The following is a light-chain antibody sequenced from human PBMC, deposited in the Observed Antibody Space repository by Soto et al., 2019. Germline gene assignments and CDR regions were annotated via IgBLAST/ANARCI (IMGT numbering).Light chain of an antibody. Sequence: QSVLTQPPSVSGAPGQRVIISCTNIGADFDVLWYQQLPGTAPKLLIYSNNQRPSGVPDRFSGSKSGTSASLAISGLQSEDEADYYCAAWDDSLNGYVFGTGTKVTVL. CDR2: SNN. CDR1: GADFD. J-gene: IGLJ1*01. CDR3: AAWDDSLNGYV. V-gene: IGLV1-44*01.